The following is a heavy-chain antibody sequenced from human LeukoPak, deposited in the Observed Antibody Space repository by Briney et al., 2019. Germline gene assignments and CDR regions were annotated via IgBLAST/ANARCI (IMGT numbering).Heavy chain of an antibody. CDR1: GFTFSSYA. CDR2: ISGSAINT. D-gene: IGHD3-10*01. V-gene: IGHV3-23*01. CDR3: AKADGSGTYYTRPSDY. Sequence: GGSLTLSCAASGFTFSSYAMSWVRQAPGKGLEWVSGISGSAINTYYADSVKGRFTISRDNSQNTLYLQMSSLRADDSAVYYCAKADGSGTYYTRPSDYWGQGTLVTVS. J-gene: IGHJ4*02.